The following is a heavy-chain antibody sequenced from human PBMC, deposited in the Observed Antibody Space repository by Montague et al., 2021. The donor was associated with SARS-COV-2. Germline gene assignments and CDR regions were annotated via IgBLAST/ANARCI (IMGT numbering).Heavy chain of an antibody. CDR2: IGHTGTTT. D-gene: IGHD1-26*01. Sequence: SLRLSCAGSGFSFSTYEMNWVRQAPGKGLEYLAYIGHTGTTTYYADSVKGRFTVSRDNTRDSLYLHLNSQTVEDTAVYYCARDLWGGATPLEYWGQGTRVTVSS. CDR1: GFSFSTYE. CDR3: ARDLWGGATPLEY. V-gene: IGHV3-48*03. J-gene: IGHJ4*02.